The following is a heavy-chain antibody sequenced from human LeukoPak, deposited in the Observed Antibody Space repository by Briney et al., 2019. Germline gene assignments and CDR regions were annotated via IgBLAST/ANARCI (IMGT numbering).Heavy chain of an antibody. D-gene: IGHD5-18*01. J-gene: IGHJ6*03. CDR2: INPNSGGT. Sequence: ASVKVSCKASGYTFTGYYMHWVRQAPGQGLEWMGWINPNSGGTNYAQKFQGRVTMTRDTSISTAYMELSRLRSDDTVVYYCARDLGRDTAMYLYYMDVWGKGTTVTISS. CDR3: ARDLGRDTAMYLYYMDV. CDR1: GYTFTGYY. V-gene: IGHV1-2*02.